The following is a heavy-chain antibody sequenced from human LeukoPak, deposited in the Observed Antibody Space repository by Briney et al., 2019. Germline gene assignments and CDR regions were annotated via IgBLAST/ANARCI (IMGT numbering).Heavy chain of an antibody. CDR1: GFPFDTFG. D-gene: IGHD6-13*01. J-gene: IGHJ3*01. V-gene: IGHV3-33*01. CDR3: VRGPGTSIFDL. Sequence: PGGSLRLSCAASGFPFDTFGMHWVRQPPGKGLEWVAVIWSGGNNENYADSVRGRFTISRDNSKNTLFLQMNSLRAEDTAVCYCVRGPGTSIFDLWGQGTTVTVS. CDR2: IWSGGNNE.